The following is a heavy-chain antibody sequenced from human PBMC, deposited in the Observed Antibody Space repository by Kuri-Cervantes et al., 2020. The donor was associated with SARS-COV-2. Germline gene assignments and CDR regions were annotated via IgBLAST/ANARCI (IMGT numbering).Heavy chain of an antibody. J-gene: IGHJ4*02. V-gene: IGHV4-59*08. D-gene: IGHD6-19*01. CDR3: ARQAWLFHFDY. CDR1: GGSISSYY. CDR2: IYYSGST. Sequence: SETLSLTCTVSGGSISSYYWSWIRQPPGKGLGWIGYIYYSGSTNYNPSLKSRVTISVDTSKNQFSLKLSSVTAADTAVYYCARQAWLFHFDYWGQGTLVTVSS.